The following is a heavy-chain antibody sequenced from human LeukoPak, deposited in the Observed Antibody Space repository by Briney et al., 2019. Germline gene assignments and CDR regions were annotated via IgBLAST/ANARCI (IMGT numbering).Heavy chain of an antibody. J-gene: IGHJ4*02. D-gene: IGHD4-17*01. V-gene: IGHV3-48*01. CDR2: ISSSSSTI. CDR3: ARVIGDYAVDY. Sequence: GGSLRLSCAASGFTFSSYSMNWVRQAPGKGLEWVSYISSSSSTIYYADSVKGRFTISRDNAKNSLYLQMNSLRAEDTAVYYCARVIGDYAVDYWGQGTLVTVSS. CDR1: GFTFSSYS.